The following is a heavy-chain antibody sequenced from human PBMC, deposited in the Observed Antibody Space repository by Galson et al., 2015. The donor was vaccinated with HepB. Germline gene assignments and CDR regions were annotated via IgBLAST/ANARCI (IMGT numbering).Heavy chain of an antibody. Sequence: ETLSLTCAVSGGSISSSDYYWGWIRQPPGKGLEWIGVIYYSGITFYNPSLKSRVTMSVDTSKNQFSLGLSSVAAADTAVYFCARRGVTWFFDLWGRGTLVAVSS. CDR1: GGSISSSDYY. CDR3: ARRGVTWFFDL. CDR2: IYYSGIT. V-gene: IGHV4-39*01. D-gene: IGHD2-21*02. J-gene: IGHJ2*01.